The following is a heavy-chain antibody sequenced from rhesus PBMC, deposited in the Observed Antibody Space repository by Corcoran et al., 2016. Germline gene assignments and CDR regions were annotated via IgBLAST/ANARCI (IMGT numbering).Heavy chain of an antibody. CDR1: GYSISSGYY. CDR2: IYGSGGSN. D-gene: IGHD5-42*01. J-gene: IGHJ2*01. V-gene: IGHV4S14*01. CDR3: ARGGSSWSEWDTVGTEWYFDL. Sequence: QVQLQESGPGLVKPSETLSLTCAVSGYSISSGYYWGWIRQPPGKGLEWIGRIYGSGGSNYLNPFLKSRVTVSVDTSKNQFSLTLSSVAAADTAVYYCARGGSSWSEWDTVGTEWYFDLWGPGTPITISS.